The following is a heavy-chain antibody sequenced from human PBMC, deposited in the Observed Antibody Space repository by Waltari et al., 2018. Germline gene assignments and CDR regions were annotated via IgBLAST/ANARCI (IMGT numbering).Heavy chain of an antibody. D-gene: IGHD6-19*01. V-gene: IGHV4-39*01. CDR1: GGSISSSRYY. Sequence: QLQLQESGPGLVKPSETLSLTCPVSGGSISSSRYYWVWIRPPPGKGLEWIWSIYYSGSTYYNPSLKSRVTISVDTSKNQFSLKLSSVTAADTAVYYCARHVLGYSSGWYYFDYWGQGTLVTVSS. J-gene: IGHJ4*02. CDR3: ARHVLGYSSGWYYFDY. CDR2: IYYSGST.